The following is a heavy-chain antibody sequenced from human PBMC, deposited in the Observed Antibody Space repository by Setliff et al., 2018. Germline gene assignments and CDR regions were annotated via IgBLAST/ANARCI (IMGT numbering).Heavy chain of an antibody. CDR3: ARPMGFVVVPAAKPVGAFDI. CDR1: GGSISSGDAS. CDR2: IYHAGST. V-gene: IGHV4-30-2*03. J-gene: IGHJ3*02. Sequence: SETLSLTCAVSGGSISSGDASWSWVRQPPRKGLEWIGYIYHAGSTYYNPSLESRVTISVDTSENQFSLKLSSVTAADTAVYYCARPMGFVVVPAAKPVGAFDIWGQGTMVTVSS. D-gene: IGHD2-2*01.